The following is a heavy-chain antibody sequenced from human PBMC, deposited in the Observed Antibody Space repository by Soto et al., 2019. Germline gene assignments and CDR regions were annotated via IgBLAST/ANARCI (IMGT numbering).Heavy chain of an antibody. CDR2: IYPGDSDT. J-gene: IGHJ6*02. V-gene: IGHV5-51*01. Sequence: PGESLKISCKGSGYSFTSYWIGWVRQMPGKGLEWMGIIYPGDSDTRYSPSFQGQVTISADKSISTAYLQWSSLKASDTAMYYCARFINSSSWCSHYYYGMDVWGQGTTVTVSS. D-gene: IGHD6-13*01. CDR3: ARFINSSSWCSHYYYGMDV. CDR1: GYSFTSYW.